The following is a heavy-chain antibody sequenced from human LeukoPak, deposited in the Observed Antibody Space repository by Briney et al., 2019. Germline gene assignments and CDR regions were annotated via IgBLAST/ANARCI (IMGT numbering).Heavy chain of an antibody. J-gene: IGHJ3*01. CDR2: ISGGGSYI. V-gene: IGHV3-21*01. Sequence: GGSPRLFCSVSGFTFSSYSMNWVRQAPGKGLQWVSSISGGGSYIFYADSVEGRFSVSRDNAKNSVFLQMNSLRAEDTAVYYCARGLGDYDAFDVWGHGTRVTVAS. CDR1: GFTFSSYS. CDR3: ARGLGDYDAFDV. D-gene: IGHD4-17*01.